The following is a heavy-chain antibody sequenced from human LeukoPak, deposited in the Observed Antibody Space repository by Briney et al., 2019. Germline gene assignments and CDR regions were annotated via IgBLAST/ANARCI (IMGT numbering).Heavy chain of an antibody. J-gene: IGHJ4*02. D-gene: IGHD2-15*01. V-gene: IGHV3-21*01. CDR2: ISSSSSYI. CDR1: GFTFSSYS. CDR3: AREGCSGGSCYSDY. Sequence: PGGSLRLSCAASGFTFSSYSMKWVRQARGKGLEWVSSISSSSSYIYYADSVKGRFTISRDNAKNTLYLQMNSLRAEDTAVYYCAREGCSGGSCYSDYWGQGTLVTVSS.